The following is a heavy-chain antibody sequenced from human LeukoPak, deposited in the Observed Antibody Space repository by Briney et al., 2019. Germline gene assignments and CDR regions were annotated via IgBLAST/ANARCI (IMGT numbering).Heavy chain of an antibody. V-gene: IGHV4-59*01. CDR3: ARGRVYFYGSGSRYLDDAFDM. D-gene: IGHD3-10*01. J-gene: IGHJ3*02. Sequence: PSETLSLTCSVSGDSISSYYWSWIRQSPGKGLEWIGYTYYGGNTRYNPSLKGRVTISADTSKFSLNLNSVTAADTAVYYCARGRVYFYGSGSRYLDDAFDMWGPGTMVTVSS. CDR2: TYYGGNT. CDR1: GDSISSYY.